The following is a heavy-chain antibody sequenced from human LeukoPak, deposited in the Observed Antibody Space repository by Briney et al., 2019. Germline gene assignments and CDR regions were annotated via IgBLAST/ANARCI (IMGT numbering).Heavy chain of an antibody. CDR1: GYTFTSYG. CDR3: ARAGGSPARGHNWFDP. J-gene: IGHJ5*02. V-gene: IGHV1-18*01. Sequence: ASVKVSCKASGYTFTSYGISWVREAPGQGLEWMGWISAYNGNTNYAQKLQGRVTMTTDTSTSTAYMELRSLRSDDTAVYYCARAGGSPARGHNWFDPWGQGTLVTVSS. CDR2: ISAYNGNT. D-gene: IGHD6-6*01.